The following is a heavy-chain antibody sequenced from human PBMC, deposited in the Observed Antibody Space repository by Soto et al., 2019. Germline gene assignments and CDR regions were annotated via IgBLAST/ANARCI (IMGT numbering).Heavy chain of an antibody. D-gene: IGHD2-21*01. J-gene: IGHJ4*02. CDR3: AGGYSSGESHSLSDY. CDR2: SSGGGTNT. V-gene: IGHV3-74*01. Sequence: DVQLVESGGGLVQPGGSPRLSCAASGFIFSGYWMRWVRQAPGKGLMWVSHSSGGGTNTNYADSVRGRFTISRDNGENTVYLHMSSLSVEDTAVYYCAGGYSSGESHSLSDYWGQGTLVTVSP. CDR1: GFIFSGYW.